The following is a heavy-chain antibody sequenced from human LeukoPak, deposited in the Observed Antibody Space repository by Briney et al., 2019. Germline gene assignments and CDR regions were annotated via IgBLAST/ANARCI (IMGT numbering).Heavy chain of an antibody. Sequence: GGSLRLSCAASGFTFSSYEMNWVRKAPGKGLEWVSYISSSGSTIYYADSVKGRFTISRDNAKNSLYLQMNSLRAEDTAVYYCARVSGWYGMDVWGQGTTVTVSS. CDR3: ARVSGWYGMDV. V-gene: IGHV3-48*03. CDR1: GFTFSSYE. D-gene: IGHD6-19*01. J-gene: IGHJ6*02. CDR2: ISSSGSTI.